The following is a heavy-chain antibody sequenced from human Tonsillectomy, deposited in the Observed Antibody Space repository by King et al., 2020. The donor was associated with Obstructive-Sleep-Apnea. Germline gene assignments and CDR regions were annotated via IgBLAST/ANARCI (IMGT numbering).Heavy chain of an antibody. CDR2: ISYDGSNK. D-gene: IGHD6-19*01. J-gene: IGHJ4*02. Sequence: VQLVESGGGVVQPGRSLRLSCAASGFTFSSYGMHWVRQAPGKGLEWVAVISYDGSNKYYADSVKGRFTISRDNSKNTLYLQMNSLRAEDTAVYYCAKDFTLRSGWTSGVSDYWGQGTLVTVSS. CDR1: GFTFSSYG. CDR3: AKDFTLRSGWTSGVSDY. V-gene: IGHV3-30*18.